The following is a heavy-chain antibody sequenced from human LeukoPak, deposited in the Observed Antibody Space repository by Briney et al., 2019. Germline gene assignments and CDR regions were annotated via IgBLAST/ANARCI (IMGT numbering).Heavy chain of an antibody. J-gene: IGHJ6*03. CDR3: ARDGGLTNRMDV. CDR1: GGSISSGSYY. CDR2: IYTSGST. Sequence: SQTLSLTCTVSGGSISSGSYYWSWIRQPAGKGLEWIGRIYTSGSTNYNPSLESRVTISVDTTQNQFSLKLSSVTAADMAVYYCARDGGLTNRMDVWGKGTTVTVSS. D-gene: IGHD1-14*01. V-gene: IGHV4-61*02.